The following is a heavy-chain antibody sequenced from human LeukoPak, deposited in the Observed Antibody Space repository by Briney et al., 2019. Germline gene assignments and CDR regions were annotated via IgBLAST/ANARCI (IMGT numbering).Heavy chain of an antibody. V-gene: IGHV3-30*02. J-gene: IGHJ4*02. CDR2: IRYDGSNK. CDR3: ARGQKVPMMTGKFGY. CDR1: GFTLSSSN. Sequence: GGSLRLSCAASGFTLSSSNMNWVRQAPGKGLEWVAFIRYDGSNKYYADSVKGRFTISRDNSKNTLYLQMNSLRAEDTAVYYCARGQKVPMMTGKFGYWGQGTLVTVSS. D-gene: IGHD3-9*01.